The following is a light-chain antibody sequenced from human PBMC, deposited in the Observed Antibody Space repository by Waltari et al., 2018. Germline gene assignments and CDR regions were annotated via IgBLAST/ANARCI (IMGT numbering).Light chain of an antibody. CDR2: TSS. V-gene: IGKV1-5*03. CDR1: QSISNW. J-gene: IGKJ4*01. CDR3: QQYNSYALRS. Sequence: DIQMTQYPSTLSASVGDRFTITCRASQSISNWLAWYQQKPVKAPKLLIYTSSTFESGVPSRFSGSGSGTEFTLTISILQPDDFATYYCQQYNSYALRSSGGGTKVEI.